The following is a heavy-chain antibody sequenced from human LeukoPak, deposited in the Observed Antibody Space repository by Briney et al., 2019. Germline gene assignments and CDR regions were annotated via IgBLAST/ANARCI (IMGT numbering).Heavy chain of an antibody. CDR1: GGASSSYY. CDR3: ARSAFLVTAPGLYYFDY. V-gene: IGHV4-4*07. CDR2: IYNSGST. J-gene: IGHJ4*02. Sequence: SETLSLTCTVSGGASSSYYWSWIRQPAGQGLEWIGHIYNSGSTNYNPSLKGRVTMSVATSKNQFSLHLSSVTAADTAVYYCARSAFLVTAPGLYYFDYWGQGTLVAVSS. D-gene: IGHD6-13*01.